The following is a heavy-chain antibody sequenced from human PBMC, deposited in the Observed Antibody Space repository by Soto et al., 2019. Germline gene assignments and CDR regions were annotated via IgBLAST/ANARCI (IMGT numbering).Heavy chain of an antibody. CDR2: IKEDGSQK. V-gene: IGHV3-7*05. J-gene: IGHJ4*02. CDR3: VRTIQPGTTTHFDY. CDR1: GFTFSSYW. D-gene: IGHD1-1*01. Sequence: PGGSLRLSCAASGFTFSSYWMSWVRQAPGKGLEWVANIKEDGSQKYYVDSVKGRFTFSRDDSKNSVYLQMNSLKTEDTAVYHCVRTIQPGTTTHFDYWGQGTLVTVSS.